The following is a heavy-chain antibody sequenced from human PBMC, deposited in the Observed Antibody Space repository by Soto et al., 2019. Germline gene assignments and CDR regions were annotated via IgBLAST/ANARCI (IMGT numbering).Heavy chain of an antibody. J-gene: IGHJ6*02. V-gene: IGHV4-31*03. D-gene: IGHD3-22*01. CDR2: IYYSGST. Sequence: SETLYLTCTVSGGSISSGAKYWNGIRQHPGKGLEWIGCIYYSGSTYYNPSLKSRVTISVDTSKNQFSLKLGSATAADTAVYFCSSGGYSMQYGMDVWGQGTTVTVSS. CDR3: SSGGYSMQYGMDV. CDR1: GGSISSGAKY.